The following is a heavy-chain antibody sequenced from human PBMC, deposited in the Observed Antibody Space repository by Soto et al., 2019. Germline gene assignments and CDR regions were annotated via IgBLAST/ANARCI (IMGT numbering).Heavy chain of an antibody. J-gene: IGHJ4*02. D-gene: IGHD3-3*01. CDR1: GFTFSNFG. CDR3: TKGSEVARQELDY. CDR2: ISPDGSDK. Sequence: QVQLVESGGGVVQPGRSLRLSCAASGFTFSNFGIHWGRQAPGKGLEWVAAISPDGSDKYFSDSVKGRFTISRDNSKNTLFLQMNSLRVEDTAVYYCTKGSEVARQELDYWGQGTLVTVSS. V-gene: IGHV3-30*18.